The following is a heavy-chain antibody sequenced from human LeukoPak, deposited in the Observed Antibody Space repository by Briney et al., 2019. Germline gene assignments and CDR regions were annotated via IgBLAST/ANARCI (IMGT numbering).Heavy chain of an antibody. Sequence: PGGSLRLSCAASGFTFSSYSMNWVRQAPGKGLEWDSYISSSGSTIYYADSVKGRFTISRDNAKNSLYLQMNSLRAEDTAVYYCARFVSRRVGATPLGAFDIWGQGTMVTVSS. D-gene: IGHD1-26*01. CDR1: GFTFSSYS. CDR2: ISSSGSTI. V-gene: IGHV3-48*04. J-gene: IGHJ3*02. CDR3: ARFVSRRVGATPLGAFDI.